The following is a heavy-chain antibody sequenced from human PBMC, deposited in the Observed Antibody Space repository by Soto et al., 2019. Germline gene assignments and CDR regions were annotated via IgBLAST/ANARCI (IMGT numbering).Heavy chain of an antibody. Sequence: QVQLVQSGAEVKKPGASVKVSCKASGYTFTSYDINWVRQATGHGLEWMGWMNPNSGNTGYAQKFQGRVTMTRNTSMSTAYMELSSLRSEDTAVYYCARGINYYDSGDEAFDIWGQGTMVTASS. D-gene: IGHD3-10*01. CDR3: ARGINYYDSGDEAFDI. CDR1: GYTFTSYD. CDR2: MNPNSGNT. J-gene: IGHJ3*02. V-gene: IGHV1-8*01.